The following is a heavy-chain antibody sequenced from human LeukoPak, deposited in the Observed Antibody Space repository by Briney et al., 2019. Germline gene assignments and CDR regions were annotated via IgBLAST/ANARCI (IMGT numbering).Heavy chain of an antibody. D-gene: IGHD5-18*01. Sequence: PSETLSLTCAVYGGSFSGYYWSWIRQPPGKGLEWIGEINHSGGTNYNPSLKSRVTISVDTSKNQFSLKLSSATAADTAVYYCATGKRGYSYNDYWGQGTLVTVSS. CDR3: ATGKRGYSYNDY. V-gene: IGHV4-34*01. CDR1: GGSFSGYY. J-gene: IGHJ4*02. CDR2: INHSGGT.